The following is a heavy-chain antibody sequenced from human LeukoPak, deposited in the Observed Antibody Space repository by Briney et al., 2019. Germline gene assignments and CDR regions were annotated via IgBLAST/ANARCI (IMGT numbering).Heavy chain of an antibody. CDR1: GFTFSSYS. CDR3: AGDVMVRGVIVWFDP. CDR2: ISSSSSYI. D-gene: IGHD3-10*01. J-gene: IGHJ5*02. Sequence: PGGSLRLSCAASGFTFSSYSMNWVRQVPGKGLEWVSSISSSSSYIYYADSVKGRFTISRDNAKNSLYLQMNSLRAEDTAVYYCAGDVMVRGVIVWFDPWGQGTLVTVSS. V-gene: IGHV3-21*01.